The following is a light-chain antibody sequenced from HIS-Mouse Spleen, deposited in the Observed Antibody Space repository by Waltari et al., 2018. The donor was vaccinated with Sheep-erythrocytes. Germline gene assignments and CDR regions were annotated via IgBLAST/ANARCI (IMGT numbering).Light chain of an antibody. CDR1: SSHVGGYHS. Sequence: QSALTQPRSVSGSPGQSVTISCTGTSSHVGGYHSVSWYQQHPGKAPKLMIYDVSKRPSGVPDRFSGSKSGNTASLTISGLQAEDEADYYCCSYAGSSTPWVFGGGTKLTVL. J-gene: IGLJ3*02. CDR3: CSYAGSSTPWV. CDR2: DVS. V-gene: IGLV2-11*01.